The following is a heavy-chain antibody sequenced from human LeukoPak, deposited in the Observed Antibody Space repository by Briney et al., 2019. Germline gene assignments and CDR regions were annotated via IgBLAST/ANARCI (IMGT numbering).Heavy chain of an antibody. J-gene: IGHJ4*02. Sequence: ASVKVSCKASGGTFSSYAISWVRQAPGQGREWMGRIVPILGIANYAQKFQGRVTITADKSTRTAYMELSSLRTDDTVVYYCARNRAGSCNYWGQGTLVTVSS. V-gene: IGHV1-69*04. D-gene: IGHD2-15*01. CDR2: IVPILGIA. CDR1: GGTFSSYA. CDR3: ARNRAGSCNY.